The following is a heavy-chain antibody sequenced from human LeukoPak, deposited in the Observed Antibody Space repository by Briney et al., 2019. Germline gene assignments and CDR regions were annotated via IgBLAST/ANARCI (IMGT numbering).Heavy chain of an antibody. V-gene: IGHV3-30*02. CDR3: AKDQCSNTRCYGSPGY. Sequence: GDSLRLSCEASGFSFSNYGMHWVRQAPGKGLEWVAFIRHDGSDQRYAESVKGRFIISRDNSKNTLYLQMNSLRPEDAGVFYCAKDQCSNTRCYGSPGYWGQGTLVTVSS. CDR2: IRHDGSDQ. D-gene: IGHD2-2*01. CDR1: GFSFSNYG. J-gene: IGHJ4*02.